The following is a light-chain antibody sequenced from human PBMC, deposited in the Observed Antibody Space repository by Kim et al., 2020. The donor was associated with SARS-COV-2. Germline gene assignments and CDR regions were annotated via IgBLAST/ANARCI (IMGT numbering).Light chain of an antibody. Sequence: ASVGDRVTITCRASQNINSWLAWYQQKPGKAPNLLIYKASTLESGVPSRFSGSRSETEFTLTISSLKPDDFASYYCQQYKTEPWTFGQGTKVDIK. V-gene: IGKV1-5*03. CDR1: QNINSW. CDR3: QQYKTEPWT. CDR2: KAS. J-gene: IGKJ1*01.